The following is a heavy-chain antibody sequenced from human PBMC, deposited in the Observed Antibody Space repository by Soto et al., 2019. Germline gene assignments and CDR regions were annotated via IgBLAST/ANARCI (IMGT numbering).Heavy chain of an antibody. Sequence: QVQLQESGPGLVKPSQTLSLTCAVSGGSISSGGCYWSWIRQHPGKGLEWIGYIYHSGTTYCNPSLKSRVAISVESYMHQISLKLRSVTAADTAVYYCACLRGGDEPGYCFDPWGQGTLVTVSS. CDR2: IYHSGTT. CDR1: GGSISSGGCY. V-gene: IGHV4-31*11. CDR3: ACLRGGDEPGYCFDP. D-gene: IGHD2-21*02. J-gene: IGHJ5*02.